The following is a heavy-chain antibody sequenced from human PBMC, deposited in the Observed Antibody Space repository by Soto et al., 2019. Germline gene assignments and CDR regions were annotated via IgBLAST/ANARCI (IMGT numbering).Heavy chain of an antibody. J-gene: IGHJ5*02. V-gene: IGHV6-1*01. Sequence: SQTLSLTCAISGDSVSSNSAAWNWIRQSPSRGLEWLGRTYYRSKWYNDYAVSVKSRITINPDTSKNQFSLQLNSVTPEDTAVYYWARDGTIFGVVINWEVDWFDPWGQGTLVTVSS. CDR2: TYYRSKWYN. D-gene: IGHD3-3*01. CDR3: ARDGTIFGVVINWEVDWFDP. CDR1: GDSVSSNSAA.